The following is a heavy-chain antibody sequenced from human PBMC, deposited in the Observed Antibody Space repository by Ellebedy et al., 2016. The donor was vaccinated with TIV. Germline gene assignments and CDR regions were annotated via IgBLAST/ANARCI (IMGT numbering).Heavy chain of an antibody. D-gene: IGHD1-1*01. J-gene: IGHJ4*02. CDR2: IYYTGST. V-gene: IGHV4-39*07. CDR3: AREGGDDGGTRSDY. CDR1: GNSVSSSNYF. Sequence: SETLSLXCSFSGNSVSSSNYFWGWIRQPPGKGLEWFASIYYTGSTHYNPSLKSRVTISLDTSKNQFSLKLSSVTAADTAMYYCAREGGDDGGTRSDYWGQGTLVAVSS.